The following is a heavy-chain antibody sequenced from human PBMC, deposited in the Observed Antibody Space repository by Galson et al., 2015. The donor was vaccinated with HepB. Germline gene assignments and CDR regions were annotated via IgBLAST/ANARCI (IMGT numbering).Heavy chain of an antibody. CDR2: ISGSGGST. V-gene: IGHV3-23*01. Sequence: SLRLSCAASGFTFSRYAMSWARQAPGKGLEWVSAISGSGGSTYYADSAKGRFTIFRDNSNTLYLQMNSLRAEDTAVYYCAKLGSSIAARPYWYFDLWGRGTLVTASS. J-gene: IGHJ2*01. CDR1: GFTFSRYA. D-gene: IGHD6-6*01. CDR3: AKLGSSIAARPYWYFDL.